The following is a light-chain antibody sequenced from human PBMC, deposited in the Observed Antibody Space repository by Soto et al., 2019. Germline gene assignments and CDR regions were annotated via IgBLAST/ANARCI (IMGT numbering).Light chain of an antibody. Sequence: EIPMAQSPAALALSPAERATLSWRASQSVSSNLAWYQQKPGQAPRLLIYDASNRATGIPARFSGSGSGTDFTLTISSLEPEDFAVYYCQQRSNWPPFTFGQGTRL. CDR1: QSVSSN. V-gene: IGKV3-11*01. J-gene: IGKJ5*01. CDR2: DAS. CDR3: QQRSNWPPFT.